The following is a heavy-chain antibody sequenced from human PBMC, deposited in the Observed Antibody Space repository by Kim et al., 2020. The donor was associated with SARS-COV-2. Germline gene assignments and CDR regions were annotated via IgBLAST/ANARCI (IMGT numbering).Heavy chain of an antibody. V-gene: IGHV1-46*01. CDR3: AREDRGAGYCSSTSCYYYYYGMDV. J-gene: IGHJ6*02. Sequence: ASVKVSCKASGYTFTSYYMHWVRQAPGQGLEWMGIINPSGGSSSYAQKFQGRVTMTRDTSTSTVYMERSSLRSEDTAVYYCAREDRGAGYCSSTSCYYYYYGMDVWGQGTTVTVSS. D-gene: IGHD2-2*01. CDR2: INPSGGSS. CDR1: GYTFTSYY.